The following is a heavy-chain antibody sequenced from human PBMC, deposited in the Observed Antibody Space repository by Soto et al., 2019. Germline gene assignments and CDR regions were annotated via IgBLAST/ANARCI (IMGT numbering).Heavy chain of an antibody. CDR1: GFTFSSYG. D-gene: IGHD5-18*01. J-gene: IGHJ4*02. CDR2: ISYDGSNK. CDR3: AKDWARVSVDTAMGRFDY. V-gene: IGHV3-30*18. Sequence: GSLRLSCAASGFTFSSYGMHWVRQAPGKGLEWVAVISYDGSNKYYADSVKGRFTISRDNSKNTLYLQMNSLRAEDTAVYYCAKDWARVSVDTAMGRFDYWGQGTLVTVSS.